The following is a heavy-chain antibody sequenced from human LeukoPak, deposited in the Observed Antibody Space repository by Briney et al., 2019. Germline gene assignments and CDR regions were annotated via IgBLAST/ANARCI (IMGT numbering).Heavy chain of an antibody. CDR2: TYYRSKWYN. J-gene: IGHJ4*02. V-gene: IGHV6-1*01. CDR3: ARRPHSYSGWPPYYFDY. D-gene: IGHD6-19*01. CDR1: GDSVSSNSAA. Sequence: SQTLSLTCAISGDSVSSNSAAWNWIRQSPSRGLEWLGRTYYRSKWYNDYAVSVKSRITINPDTSKNQFSLQLNSVTPEDTAVYYCARRPHSYSGWPPYYFDYWGQGTLVTVSS.